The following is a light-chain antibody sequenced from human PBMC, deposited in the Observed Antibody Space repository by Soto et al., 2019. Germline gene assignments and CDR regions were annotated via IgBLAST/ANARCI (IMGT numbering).Light chain of an antibody. CDR2: DAS. J-gene: IGKJ3*01. Sequence: DIQMTQSPSTLSASVGDRVTITCRASQSISSWLAWYQQKPGKAPQLLIYDASSLESGVPSRFSGSGSGTEFTLTISSLQPDEFATYYCQQYNSYPFAFGPGTKVDIK. CDR3: QQYNSYPFA. CDR1: QSISSW. V-gene: IGKV1-5*01.